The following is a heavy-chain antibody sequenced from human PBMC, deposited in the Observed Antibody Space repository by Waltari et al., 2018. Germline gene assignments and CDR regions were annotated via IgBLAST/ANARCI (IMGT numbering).Heavy chain of an antibody. J-gene: IGHJ3*02. CDR2: IYTSGST. D-gene: IGHD4-17*01. CDR1: GGFISSGSYY. Sequence: QVQLQESGPGLVKPSPTLSLTCTVFGGFISSGSYYWRWIRPPAGKGLEWIGRIYTSGSTNYNPSLKSRITKSVDTSKNQFSRKLSSVTAADTAVYDCARNSNDYGDNGHAFDIWGQGTMVTVFS. V-gene: IGHV4-61*02. CDR3: ARNSNDYGDNGHAFDI.